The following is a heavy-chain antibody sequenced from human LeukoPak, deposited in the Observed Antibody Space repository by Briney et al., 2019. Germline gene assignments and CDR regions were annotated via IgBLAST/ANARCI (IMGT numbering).Heavy chain of an antibody. CDR2: LSGSGGGT. CDR3: AKRGVVIRVFLVGFHKEAYYFDS. V-gene: IGHV3-23*01. D-gene: IGHD3-10*01. Sequence: TGGSLRLSCAVSGITLSNYGMSWARQAPGKGLEWVAGLSGSGGGTNYADSVQGRFTISRDNPKNTLYLQMNSLRAEDTAVYFCAKRGVVIRVFLVGFHKEAYYFDSWGQGALVTVSS. CDR1: GITLSNYG. J-gene: IGHJ4*02.